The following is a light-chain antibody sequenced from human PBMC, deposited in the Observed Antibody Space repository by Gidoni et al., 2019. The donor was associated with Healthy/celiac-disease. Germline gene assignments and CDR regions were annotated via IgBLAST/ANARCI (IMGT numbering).Light chain of an antibody. Sequence: QSALTQPASVSGSPGPSITLSCTGTSSDVGGYNYVHWYQQHPGKAPKLMMYDVSNRPSWVSKRFSGSKSGNTASLTISGLQAEDEADYYCSSYTSSSTWVFGGGTKLTV. CDR2: DVS. CDR3: SSYTSSSTWV. J-gene: IGLJ3*02. CDR1: SSDVGGYNY. V-gene: IGLV2-14*01.